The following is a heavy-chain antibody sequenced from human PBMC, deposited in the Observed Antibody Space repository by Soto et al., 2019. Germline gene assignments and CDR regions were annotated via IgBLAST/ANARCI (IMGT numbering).Heavy chain of an antibody. CDR2: INAGNGNT. D-gene: IGHD6-19*01. V-gene: IGHV1-3*01. J-gene: IGHJ4*02. CDR1: GYTFTRYA. CDR3: ARDGAVAGDSNFDY. Sequence: ASVKVSCKASGYTFTRYAMHWVRQAPGQRLEWMGWINAGNGNTKFSQKFQGRVTITTDTSASTAYMELSSLRSEDTAVYYCARDGAVAGDSNFDYWGQGTLVTVSS.